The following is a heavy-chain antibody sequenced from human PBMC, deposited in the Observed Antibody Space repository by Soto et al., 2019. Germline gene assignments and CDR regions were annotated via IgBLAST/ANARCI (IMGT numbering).Heavy chain of an antibody. J-gene: IGHJ6*02. V-gene: IGHV4-34*01. Sequence: SETLSLTCAVYGGSFSGYYWSWIRQPPGKGLEWIGEINHSGSTNYNPSLKSRVTISVDTSKNQFSLKLSSVTAADTAVYYCARAAYGMDVWGQGTTVTVSS. CDR2: INHSGST. CDR1: GGSFSGYY. CDR3: ARAAYGMDV.